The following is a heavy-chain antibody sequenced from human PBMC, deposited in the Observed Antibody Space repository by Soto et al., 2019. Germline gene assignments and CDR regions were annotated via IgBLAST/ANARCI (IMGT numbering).Heavy chain of an antibody. D-gene: IGHD2-8*01. Sequence: GSLRIACAASGFTCSSYWMHWVRQAPGKGLVWVSRINSDGISTSYADSVKGRFTISRDNAKNTLYLQMNSLRAEDTAVYYCARMHFDYWGQGTLVTVSS. CDR1: GFTCSSYW. V-gene: IGHV3-74*01. J-gene: IGHJ4*02. CDR2: INSDGIST. CDR3: ARMHFDY.